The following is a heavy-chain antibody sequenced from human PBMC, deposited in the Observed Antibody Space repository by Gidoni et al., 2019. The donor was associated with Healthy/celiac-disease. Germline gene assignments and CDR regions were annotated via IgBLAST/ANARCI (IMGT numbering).Heavy chain of an antibody. D-gene: IGHD6-13*01. J-gene: IGHJ4*02. CDR1: GFTFSSYA. CDR3: AGAAAGPGD. V-gene: IGHV3-30-3*01. CDR2: ISYDGSNK. Sequence: QVQLVESGGGVVQPGRSLRLSCAASGFTFSSYAMHWVRQAPGKGLEWVAVISYDGSNKYYADSVKGRFTISRDNSKNTLYLQMNSLRAEDTAVYYCAGAAAGPGDWGQGTLVTVSS.